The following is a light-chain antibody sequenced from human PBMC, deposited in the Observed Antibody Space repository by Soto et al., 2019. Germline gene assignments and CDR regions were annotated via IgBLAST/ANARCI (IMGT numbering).Light chain of an antibody. CDR1: QSGSRSR. CDR2: DGF. CDR3: QKYGNSPIT. J-gene: IGKJ5*01. V-gene: IGKV3D-20*01. Sequence: VLTQSPATPCPSPAQRPTLSCGASQSGSRSRRAWYQQKPALAPRLLIYDGFLRATGIPDRFSGSGAGTDVTLTISRLEPEEFAVYYCQKYGNSPITFGRGTRL.